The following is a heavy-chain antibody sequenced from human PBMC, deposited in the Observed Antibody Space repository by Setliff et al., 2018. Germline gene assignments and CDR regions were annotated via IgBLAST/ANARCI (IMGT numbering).Heavy chain of an antibody. V-gene: IGHV4-61*09. CDR2: VYTSGST. D-gene: IGHD1-20*01. J-gene: IGHJ6*04. Sequence: PSETLSLTCTVSDGSISSGSHFWGWVRQPAGKGLEWIGHVYTSGSTNYNPSLKSRVSISVDMSKNQFSLRLSSVTAADTAVYYCARMSGFVYTDVWGKGTTVTVSS. CDR1: DGSISSGSHF. CDR3: ARMSGFVYTDV.